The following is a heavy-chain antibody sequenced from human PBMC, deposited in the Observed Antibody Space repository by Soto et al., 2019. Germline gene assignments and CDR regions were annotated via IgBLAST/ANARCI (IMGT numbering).Heavy chain of an antibody. CDR3: XXXXVGASLVGXXXYGM. CDR1: GGTFSSYA. CDR2: IIPIFGTA. V-gene: IGHV1-69*01. Sequence: QVQLVQSGAEVKKPGSSVKVSCKASGGTFSSYAISWVRQAPGQGLEWMGGIIPIFGTANYAQKFQGRVTITADESTSTAYMELSSLRSEXXXXXXXXXXXVGASLVGXXXYGM. D-gene: IGHD1-26*01. J-gene: IGHJ6*01.